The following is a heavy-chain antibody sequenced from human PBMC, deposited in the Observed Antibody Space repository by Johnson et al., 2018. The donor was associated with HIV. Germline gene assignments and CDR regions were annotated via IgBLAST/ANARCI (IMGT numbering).Heavy chain of an antibody. CDR1: GFTFSTFT. D-gene: IGHD3-10*01. CDR2: IRWDAAMT. CDR3: ARAEIYEGRVGDFAFDI. V-gene: IGHV3-43*01. J-gene: IGHJ3*02. Sequence: VQLVESGGGLVQPGGSLRLSCAASGFTFSTFTMNWVRQVSGNGLEWVSLIRWDAAMTRYADSGRGRFAISRDNSSNSLYLQMKSLRPEDTALYFCARAEIYEGRVGDFAFDIWGRGTMVTVAS.